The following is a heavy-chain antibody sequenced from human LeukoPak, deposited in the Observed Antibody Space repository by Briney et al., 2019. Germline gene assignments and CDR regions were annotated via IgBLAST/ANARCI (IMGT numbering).Heavy chain of an antibody. V-gene: IGHV3-9*01. J-gene: IGHJ3*02. D-gene: IGHD3-9*01. CDR3: AKKTAYDILTGHGLDAFDI. CDR2: ISWNSGSI. Sequence: GGSLRLSCAASGFTFDDYAMHWVRQAPGKGLEWVSGISWNSGSIGYADSVKGRFTISRDNAKNSLYLQMNSLRAEDTAFYFCAKKTAYDILTGHGLDAFDIWGQGTMVTVSS. CDR1: GFTFDDYA.